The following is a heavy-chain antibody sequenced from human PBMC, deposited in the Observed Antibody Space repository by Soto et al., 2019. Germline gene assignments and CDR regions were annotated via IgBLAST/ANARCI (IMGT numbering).Heavy chain of an antibody. Sequence: PGGSLRLSCAASGFTFSSYWMHWVRQAPGKGLVWVSRINSDGSSTSYADSVKGRFTISRDNAKNTLYLEMNSLKTEDTGVYYCTTDSYITIITVRFDYWGHGTLVTVSS. CDR3: TTDSYITIITVRFDY. D-gene: IGHD3-22*01. CDR1: GFTFSSYW. J-gene: IGHJ4*01. CDR2: INSDGSST. V-gene: IGHV3-74*01.